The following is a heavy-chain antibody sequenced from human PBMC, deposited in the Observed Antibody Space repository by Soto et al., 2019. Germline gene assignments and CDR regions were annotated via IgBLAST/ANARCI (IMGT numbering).Heavy chain of an antibody. CDR2: IKSKTDGGTT. V-gene: IGHV3-15*07. CDR1: GFTFSNAW. CDR3: AKDPNSGYDSNWFDP. J-gene: IGHJ5*02. Sequence: GGSLRLSCAASGFTFSNAWINWVRQAPGKGLEWVGRIKSKTDGGTTDFAAPVKGRFAISRDDSKNILYLQMNSLKIEDTAVYYCAKDPNSGYDSNWFDPWGQGTLVTVSS. D-gene: IGHD5-12*01.